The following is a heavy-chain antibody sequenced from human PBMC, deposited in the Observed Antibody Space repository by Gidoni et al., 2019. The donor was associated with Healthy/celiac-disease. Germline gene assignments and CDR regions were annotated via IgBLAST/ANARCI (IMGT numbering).Heavy chain of an antibody. J-gene: IGHJ6*02. V-gene: IGHV1-8*01. CDR2: MNPNSGNT. Sequence: QVQLVQSGAEVKKPGASVKVSCKASGYTFTSYDINWGRQATGQGLEWMGWMNPNSGNTGYAQKFQGRVTMTRNTSISTAYMELSSLRSEDTAVYYCAREGVVVAATSYYYYYGMDVWGQGTTVTVSS. D-gene: IGHD2-15*01. CDR1: GYTFTSYD. CDR3: AREGVVVAATSYYYYYGMDV.